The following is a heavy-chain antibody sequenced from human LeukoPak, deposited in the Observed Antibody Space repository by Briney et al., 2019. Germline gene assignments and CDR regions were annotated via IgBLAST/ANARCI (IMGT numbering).Heavy chain of an antibody. J-gene: IGHJ4*02. D-gene: IGHD3-10*01. CDR3: AKSGLWFGEFDY. Sequence: GGSLRLSCAASGFTFSSYAMSWVRQAPGKGLEWVSAISGSGGSTYYADSVKGRFTISRDNSKNTLYLQMNSLRAEDTAVYYYAKSGLWFGEFDYWGQGTLVTVSS. V-gene: IGHV3-23*01. CDR2: ISGSGGST. CDR1: GFTFSSYA.